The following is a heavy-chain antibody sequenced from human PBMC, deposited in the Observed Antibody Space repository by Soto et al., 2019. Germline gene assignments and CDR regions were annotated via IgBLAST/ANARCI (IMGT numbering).Heavy chain of an antibody. CDR2: VYYRGSI. Sequence: LSLTCTVSGDSISSPDYYWSWIRQAPGKGLELIGYVYYRGSIYYTPSFESRVSISIDTSKNQFSLRLTSVTAADSAVYFCARVTFTPNWFDSWGQGILVTVSS. CDR3: ARVTFTPNWFDS. J-gene: IGHJ5*01. V-gene: IGHV4-30-4*01. D-gene: IGHD3-16*01. CDR1: GDSISSPDYY.